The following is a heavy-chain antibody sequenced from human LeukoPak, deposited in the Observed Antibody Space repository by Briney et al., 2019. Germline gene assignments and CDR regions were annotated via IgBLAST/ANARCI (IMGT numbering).Heavy chain of an antibody. CDR1: GFTFSDYY. V-gene: IGHV3-11*01. Sequence: GGSLRLSCAASGFTFSDYYMSWIRQAPGKGLEWVSYISSSGSTIYYADSVKGRFTISRDNAKNSLYLQMNSLRAEDTAVYYCARACSYYYDSSGYYCYWGQGTLVTVSS. CDR3: ARACSYYYDSSGYYCY. CDR2: ISSSGSTI. D-gene: IGHD3-22*01. J-gene: IGHJ4*02.